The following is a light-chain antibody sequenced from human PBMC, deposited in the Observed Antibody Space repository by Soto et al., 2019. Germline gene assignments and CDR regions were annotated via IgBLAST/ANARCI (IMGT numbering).Light chain of an antibody. Sequence: DIQMTQSPSSLSASVGDRVTLTCRASQSIVNHLNWYQHRPGKAPELVIYGASNLQSGVPSRFRGSGSGTDFFLTINSLQPEDVATYYCQQGYGSPLTFGGGTKVE. V-gene: IGKV1-39*01. J-gene: IGKJ4*01. CDR1: QSIVNH. CDR3: QQGYGSPLT. CDR2: GAS.